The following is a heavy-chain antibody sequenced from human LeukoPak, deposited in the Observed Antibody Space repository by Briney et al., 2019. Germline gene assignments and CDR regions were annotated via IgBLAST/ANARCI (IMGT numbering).Heavy chain of an antibody. Sequence: GGSLRLSCAASGFAFNVYAMSWLRQPPGKGLEWVSTINASSGTTSYAASVRGRFSISRDNSKSTLYLQLSTLRADDTATYYCAKPISGGLAVTADWFHPWGQGTLVVVSS. CDR3: AKPISGGLAVTADWFHP. J-gene: IGHJ5*01. CDR1: GFAFNVYA. D-gene: IGHD6-19*01. V-gene: IGHV3-23*01. CDR2: INASSGTT.